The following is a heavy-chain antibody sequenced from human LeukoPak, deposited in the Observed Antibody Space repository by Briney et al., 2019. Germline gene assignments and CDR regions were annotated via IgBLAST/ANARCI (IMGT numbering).Heavy chain of an antibody. Sequence: PSETLSLTCTVSGGSISGYGWTWIRQPAGKGLEWIGRIYNIGSPNYNPALKSRVTISVDTSKNQFSLQLSSVTAADSAVYYCTRGLRTDSGYDDGEDRWGQGTLVTVSS. V-gene: IGHV4-4*07. CDR3: TRGLRTDSGYDDGEDR. CDR1: GGSISGYG. J-gene: IGHJ5*02. CDR2: IYNIGSP. D-gene: IGHD5-12*01.